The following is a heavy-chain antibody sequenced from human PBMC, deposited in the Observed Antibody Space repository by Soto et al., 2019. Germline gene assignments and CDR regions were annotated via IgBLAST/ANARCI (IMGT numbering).Heavy chain of an antibody. D-gene: IGHD6-6*01. J-gene: IGHJ4*02. V-gene: IGHV5-10-1*03. CDR1: GYSFTSSW. CDR2: IDPSDSYI. Sequence: EVQLVQSGAEVKKPGESLRISCQGSGYSFTSSWISWVRQMPGEGLEWMGRIDPSDSYINYIPSFQGRVTISADKSISTAYLQWSSLKASDTAMYYCARRGSSSSFFYDSWGQGTLVTVSS. CDR3: ARRGSSSSFFYDS.